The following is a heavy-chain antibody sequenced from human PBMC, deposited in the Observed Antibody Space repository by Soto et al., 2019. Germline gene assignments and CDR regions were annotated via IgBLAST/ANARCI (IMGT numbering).Heavy chain of an antibody. CDR3: ERVPLRYSSSHNFDS. CDR2: IYNNETF. V-gene: IGHV4-61*01. J-gene: IGHJ4*02. Sequence: SETLSLTCSVSGASVSSGSFYWSWIRQPPGKGLEWIGFIYNNETFNYNPSLKSRVTLSVDTSKHQFSLKLSSVTAADTAVYYCERVPLRYSSSHNFDSWGQGALVTVCS. D-gene: IGHD6-19*01. CDR1: GASVSSGSFY.